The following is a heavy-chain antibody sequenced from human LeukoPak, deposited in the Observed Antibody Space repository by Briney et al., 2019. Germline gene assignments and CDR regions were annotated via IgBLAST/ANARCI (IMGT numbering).Heavy chain of an antibody. CDR2: IYYDGST. CDR1: GGPIRSYY. Sequence: SETLSLTCTVSGGPIRSYYWSWIRQPPGKGLEWIGYIYYDGSTNYNPSLKRRVTMSVDTSKNQFSLKLSSVTAADTAVYFCTRHTPVRLSSGYYFGMDVWGQGTTVTVSS. V-gene: IGHV4-59*08. CDR3: TRHTPVRLSSGYYFGMDV. J-gene: IGHJ6*02.